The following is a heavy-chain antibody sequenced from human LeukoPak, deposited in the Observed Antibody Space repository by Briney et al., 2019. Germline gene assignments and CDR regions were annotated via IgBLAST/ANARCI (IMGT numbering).Heavy chain of an antibody. CDR3: ARQSEGYFDWLPGSWFDP. Sequence: GESLKISCKGSGYSFTAFWIAWVRQMPGKGLEWMGIIYPSDSDTRYGPSFEGQVTISADKSISTAYLQWSSLKASDTAMYYCARQSEGYFDWLPGSWFDPWGQGTLVTVSS. CDR1: GYSFTAFW. CDR2: IYPSDSDT. V-gene: IGHV5-51*01. J-gene: IGHJ5*02. D-gene: IGHD3-9*01.